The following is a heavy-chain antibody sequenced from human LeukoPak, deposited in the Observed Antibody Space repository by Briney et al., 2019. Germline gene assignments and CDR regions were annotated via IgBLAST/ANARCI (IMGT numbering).Heavy chain of an antibody. CDR2: IYYSGST. CDR3: ARAQRLDYDYFDY. CDR1: GGSISSYY. V-gene: IGHV4-59*01. J-gene: IGHJ4*02. D-gene: IGHD3-16*01. Sequence: SETLSLTCTVSGGSISSYYWSWIRQPPGKGLEWIGYIYYSGSTNYNPSLKSRVTISVDTSKNQFSLKLSSVTAADTAVYYCARAQRLDYDYFDYWGQETLVTVSS.